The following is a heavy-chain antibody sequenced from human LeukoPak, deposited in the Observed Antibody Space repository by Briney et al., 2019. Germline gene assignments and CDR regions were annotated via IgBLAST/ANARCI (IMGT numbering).Heavy chain of an antibody. D-gene: IGHD5-18*01. Sequence: KSSETLSLTCTVSGGSISSYYWSWIRQPPGKGLEWIGYIYYSGSTNYNPSLKSRVTISVDTSKNQFSLKLSSVTAADTAVYYCARGGYSYGYAKSNYYFDYWGQGTLVTVSS. CDR1: GGSISSYY. CDR3: ARGGYSYGYAKSNYYFDY. V-gene: IGHV4-59*01. J-gene: IGHJ4*02. CDR2: IYYSGST.